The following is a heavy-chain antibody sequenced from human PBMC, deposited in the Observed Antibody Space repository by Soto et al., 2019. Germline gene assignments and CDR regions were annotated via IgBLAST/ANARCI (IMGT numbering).Heavy chain of an antibody. Sequence: QITLKESGPTLVKPTQTLTLTCTFSGFSLSTSGVGVGWILQPPGKALEWLALIYWDDDKRYSPSLNRRLTITKDTSKNQVVLTMTNMDPVDTATYYCAHTLPPWGGMDVWGQGTTVTVSS. CDR1: GFSLSTSGVG. V-gene: IGHV2-5*02. CDR3: AHTLPPWGGMDV. D-gene: IGHD7-27*01. J-gene: IGHJ6*02. CDR2: IYWDDDK.